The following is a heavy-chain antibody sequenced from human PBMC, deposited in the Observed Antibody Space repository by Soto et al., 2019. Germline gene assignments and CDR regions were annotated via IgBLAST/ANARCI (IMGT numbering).Heavy chain of an antibody. V-gene: IGHV3-9*01. J-gene: IGHJ6*03. CDR2: ISWNSGSI. Sequence: EVQLVESGGGLVQPGRSLRLSCAASGFTFDDYAMHWVRQGPGKGLECVSSISWNSGSIGYADSVKGRFTISRDNAKNSLYLQMNSLRAEDTALYYCAKSVATGNDYYYDYIDVWGKGTTVTVSS. CDR3: AKSVATGNDYYYDYIDV. CDR1: GFTFDDYA. D-gene: IGHD5-12*01.